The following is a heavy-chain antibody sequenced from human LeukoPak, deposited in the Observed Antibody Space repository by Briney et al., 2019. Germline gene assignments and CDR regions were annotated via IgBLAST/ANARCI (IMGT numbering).Heavy chain of an antibody. CDR3: ARGRKEVATEWFFDY. V-gene: IGHV1-69*13. CDR1: GGTFSSYA. J-gene: IGHJ4*02. Sequence: GASVKVSCKASGGTFSSYAISWVRQAPGQGLEWMGGIIPIFGTANYAQKFQGRVTITADESTSTAYMELSSLRSEDTAVYYCARGRKEVATEWFFDYWGQGTLVTVSS. CDR2: IIPIFGTA. D-gene: IGHD3-3*01.